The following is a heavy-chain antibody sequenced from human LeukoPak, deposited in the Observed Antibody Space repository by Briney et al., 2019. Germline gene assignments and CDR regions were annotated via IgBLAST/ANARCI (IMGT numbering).Heavy chain of an antibody. J-gene: IGHJ3*02. D-gene: IGHD3-16*02. CDR3: ARRQILRLGELSLGGAFDI. V-gene: IGHV4-31*03. Sequence: SETLSLTCTVSVGSISSGGYYCSWIRQHPGKGLEWLGYIYYSGSTYYNPSLKSRVTISVGTSKNQSSLKLRSVTAADTAVYYCARRQILRLGELSLGGAFDIWGQGTMVTVSS. CDR2: IYYSGST. CDR1: VGSISSGGYY.